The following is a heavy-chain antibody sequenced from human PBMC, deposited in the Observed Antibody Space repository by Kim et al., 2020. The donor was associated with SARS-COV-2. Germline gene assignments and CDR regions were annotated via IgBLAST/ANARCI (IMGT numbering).Heavy chain of an antibody. CDR2: IYYTEST. J-gene: IGHJ4*02. CDR3: ARNYGYGSGSFYSY. Sequence: SETLSLTCTVSGDSIGSYYWTWIRQPPGKGLEWIGYIYYTESTNYNPSFKSRVAISVDTSKNQFSLKLSSVTAADTAVYYCARNYGYGSGSFYSYWGQGILVTVSS. CDR1: GDSIGSYY. V-gene: IGHV4-59*08. D-gene: IGHD3-10*01.